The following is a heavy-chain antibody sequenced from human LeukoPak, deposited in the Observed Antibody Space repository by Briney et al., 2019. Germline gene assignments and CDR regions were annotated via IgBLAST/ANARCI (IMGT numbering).Heavy chain of an antibody. CDR3: AKAPVTTCRGAFCYPFDY. Sequence: GGSLRLSCAASGFTLSSYAMSWVRQAPGKGLEWVSAISDTGNTYHADSVKGRFTIPRDSSKNTLFLQMNRLRPEDAAVYYCAKAPVTTCRGAFCYPFDYWGLGTLVTVSS. J-gene: IGHJ4*02. CDR1: GFTLSSYA. D-gene: IGHD2-15*01. CDR2: ISDTGNT. V-gene: IGHV3-23*01.